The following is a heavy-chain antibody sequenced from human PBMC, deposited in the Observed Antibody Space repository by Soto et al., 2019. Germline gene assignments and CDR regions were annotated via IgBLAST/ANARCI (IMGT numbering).Heavy chain of an antibody. V-gene: IGHV1-46*01. CDR3: ARVGGGRNWFDP. Sequence: QVQLVQSGAEVKKPGASVKVSCKASGYSFTSYYMHWVRQAPGQGLEWMGIINPSGGSTSYAQKFQGRLTMTRDTSTSTVYMGLSSLRSEDAAVYYCARVGGGRNWFDPWGQGTLVTVSS. CDR2: INPSGGST. J-gene: IGHJ5*02. CDR1: GYSFTSYY. D-gene: IGHD3-16*01.